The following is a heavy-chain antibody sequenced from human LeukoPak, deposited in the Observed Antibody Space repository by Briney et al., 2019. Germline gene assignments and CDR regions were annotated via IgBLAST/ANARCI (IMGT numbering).Heavy chain of an antibody. Sequence: ASVKVSCKASGYTFTSYDINWVRQATGQGLEWMGLMKPNSGNTGYAQKFQGRVTMTRNTSISTAYMELNSLRAEDTAVYYCASGLRYCSSNSSYAYWGKGTPVTVSS. J-gene: IGHJ4*02. CDR3: ASGLRYCSSNSSYAY. CDR2: MKPNSGNT. V-gene: IGHV1-8*01. CDR1: GYTFTSYD. D-gene: IGHD2-2*01.